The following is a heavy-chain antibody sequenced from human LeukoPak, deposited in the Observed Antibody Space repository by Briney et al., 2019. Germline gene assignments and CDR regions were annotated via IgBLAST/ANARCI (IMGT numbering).Heavy chain of an antibody. Sequence: SETLSLTCTVSGGSISSYYWSWIRQPAGKGLEWIGRIYTSGSTNYNPSLKSRVTMSVDTSKNQFSLKLSSVTAADTAVYYCARHDSSSWPPPFDYWGQGTLVTVSS. CDR1: GGSISSYY. CDR3: ARHDSSSWPPPFDY. D-gene: IGHD6-13*01. J-gene: IGHJ4*02. CDR2: IYTSGST. V-gene: IGHV4-4*07.